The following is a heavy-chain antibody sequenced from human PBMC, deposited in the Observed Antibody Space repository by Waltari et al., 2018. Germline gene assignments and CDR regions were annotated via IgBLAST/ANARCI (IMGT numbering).Heavy chain of an antibody. D-gene: IGHD3-3*01. V-gene: IGHV4-39*07. J-gene: IGHJ4*02. CDR2: IYYSGST. Sequence: QLQLQESGPGLVKPSETLSLTCTVSGGPISSSSYYWGWIRQPPGKGLEWFGSIYYSGSTYYNPSLKSRVTISVDTSKNQFSLKLSSVTAADTAVYYCARDRYDFWSGYSGFDYWGQGTLVTVSS. CDR1: GGPISSSSYY. CDR3: ARDRYDFWSGYSGFDY.